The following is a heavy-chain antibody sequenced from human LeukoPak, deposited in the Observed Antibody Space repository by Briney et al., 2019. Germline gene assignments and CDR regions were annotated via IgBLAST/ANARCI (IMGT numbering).Heavy chain of an antibody. V-gene: IGHV3-7*01. D-gene: IGHD3-16*02. CDR2: IKQDGSEK. Sequence: PGGSLRLSCAASGFTFSNYWMSWVRQAPGKGLEWVANIKQDGSEKYYVDSVKGRFTISRDNAKNSLYLQMNSLRAEDTAVYYCAREGVYDYVWGTYRPVRELYDYWGQGTLVTVSS. CDR1: GFTFSNYW. CDR3: AREGVYDYVWGTYRPVRELYDY. J-gene: IGHJ4*02.